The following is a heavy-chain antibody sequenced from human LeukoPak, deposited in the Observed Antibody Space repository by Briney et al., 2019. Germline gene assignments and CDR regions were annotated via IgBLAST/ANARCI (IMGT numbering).Heavy chain of an antibody. CDR1: GFTVSSNY. CDR3: ARSRPYYYDSSGYYD. V-gene: IGHV3-53*04. D-gene: IGHD3-22*01. CDR2: IYSGGST. Sequence: GGSLRLSCAASGFTVSSNYMSWVRQAPGKGLEWVSVIYSGGSTYYADSVKGRFTISRHNSKNTLYLQVNSLRAEDTAVYYCARSRPYYYDSSGYYDWGQGTLVTVSS. J-gene: IGHJ4*02.